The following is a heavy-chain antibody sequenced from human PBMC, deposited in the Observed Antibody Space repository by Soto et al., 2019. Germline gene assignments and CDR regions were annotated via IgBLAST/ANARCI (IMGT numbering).Heavy chain of an antibody. J-gene: IGHJ4*02. CDR1: GGSISSYY. D-gene: IGHD3-10*01. Sequence: QVQLQESGPGLVKPSETLSLTCTVSGGSISSYYWSWIRQPPGKGLEWIGYIYYSGSTNYNPSLTSRAPRAVDAANNQSSLKLTSGPAADTAVYHCAGGPTGYYYAAGGQGTLVTVSS. V-gene: IGHV4-59*12. CDR3: AGGPTGYYYAA. CDR2: IYYSGST.